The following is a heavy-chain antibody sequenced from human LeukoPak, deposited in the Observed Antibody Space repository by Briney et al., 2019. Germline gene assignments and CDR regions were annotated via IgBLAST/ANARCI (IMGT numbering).Heavy chain of an antibody. CDR3: ARDYLPAAYYYYGMDV. CDR1: GFTFSSYA. Sequence: GGSLRLSCAASGFTFSSYAMHWVRQATGKGLEWVAVISYDGNNKYYADSVKGRFTISRDNSKNTLYLQMNSLRAEDTAVYYCARDYLPAAYYYYGMDVWGQGTTVTVSS. J-gene: IGHJ6*02. V-gene: IGHV3-30-3*01. CDR2: ISYDGNNK. D-gene: IGHD2-2*01.